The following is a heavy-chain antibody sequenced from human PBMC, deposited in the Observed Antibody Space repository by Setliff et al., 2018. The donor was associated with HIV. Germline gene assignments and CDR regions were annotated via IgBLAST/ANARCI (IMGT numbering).Heavy chain of an antibody. CDR2: ISSSSSYT. Sequence: GGSLRLSCAASGLTFSSYAMSWVRQAPGKGLEWVSYISSSSSYTHYADSVKGGFTISRDNVKNSLYLQMNSLRAEDTAVYYCARGEPTILVVPAAFFDYWGQGTLVTVSS. D-gene: IGHD2-2*01. CDR3: ARGEPTILVVPAAFFDY. J-gene: IGHJ4*02. V-gene: IGHV3-21*01. CDR1: GLTFSSYA.